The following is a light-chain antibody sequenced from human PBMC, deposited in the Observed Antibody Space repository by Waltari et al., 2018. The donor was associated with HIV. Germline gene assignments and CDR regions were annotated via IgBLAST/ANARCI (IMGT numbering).Light chain of an antibody. CDR2: WAS. CDR1: RTVLSNSDNRNY. Sequence: DIVMTQSPDSLAVSLGERATFNCRSSRTVLSNSDNRNYLAWYQQQTGQSPNLLIYWASTRQSGVPDRFSASGSGTNFSLTSSILQAADVAVYYCQQYYTVRPTFGGGTKVEIK. V-gene: IGKV4-1*01. CDR3: QQYYTVRPT. J-gene: IGKJ4*01.